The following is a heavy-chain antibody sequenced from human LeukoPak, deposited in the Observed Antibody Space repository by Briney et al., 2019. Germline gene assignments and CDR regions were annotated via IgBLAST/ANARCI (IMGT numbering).Heavy chain of an antibody. J-gene: IGHJ4*02. V-gene: IGHV3-74*01. D-gene: IGHD5-24*01. CDR3: AKDGRWLQLEYYFDY. CDR2: INSDGGTT. Sequence: GGSLRLSCGASGFTFGTYWMHWVRQAPGKGLVWVSGINSDGGTTTYADSVKGRFTISRDNAKNSLYLQMNSLRAEDTAFYYCAKDGRWLQLEYYFDYWGQGTLVTVSS. CDR1: GFTFGTYW.